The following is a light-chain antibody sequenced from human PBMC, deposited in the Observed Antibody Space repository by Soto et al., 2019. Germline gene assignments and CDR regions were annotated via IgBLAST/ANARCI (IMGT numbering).Light chain of an antibody. CDR2: GAF. V-gene: IGKV3-15*01. CDR3: QHYNNWPLT. J-gene: IGKJ4*01. Sequence: EIVMTQSPATLSVSPGEGATLSCRASQSVRSNLAWYQQKPGQAPSLLIYGAFTRATGIPARFSGTGSGTEFTLTISSLQSEDFAVYYCQHYNNWPLTFGGGTKVDIK. CDR1: QSVRSN.